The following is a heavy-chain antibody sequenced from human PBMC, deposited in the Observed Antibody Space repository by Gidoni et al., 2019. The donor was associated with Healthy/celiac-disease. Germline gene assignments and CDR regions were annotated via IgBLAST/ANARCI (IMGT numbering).Heavy chain of an antibody. CDR1: GFSFSSYG. D-gene: IGHD4-17*01. CDR2: IWYDGSNK. J-gene: IGHJ6*02. V-gene: IGHV3-33*01. Sequence: QVQLVESGGGVVQPGRSLRLSCAASGFSFSSYGMPWVRQAPGKGLEWVAVIWYDGSNKYYADSVKGRFTISRDNSKNTLYLQMNSLRAEDTAVYYCARERDMTTLTYYYYYGMDVWGQGTTVTVSS. CDR3: ARERDMTTLTYYYYYGMDV.